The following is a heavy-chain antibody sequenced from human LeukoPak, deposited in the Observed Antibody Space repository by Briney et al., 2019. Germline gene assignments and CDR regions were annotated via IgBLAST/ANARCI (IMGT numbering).Heavy chain of an antibody. D-gene: IGHD6-13*01. Sequence: ASVKVSCKASGYMFTSYGISWVRQAPGQGLEWMGWISAYNGNTDYAQNLQGRVTMTTDTSTSTAYMELRSLRSDDTAVYYCARNQGYTGSPYYFDYWGQGSLVTVSS. V-gene: IGHV1-18*04. CDR2: ISAYNGNT. CDR3: ARNQGYTGSPYYFDY. CDR1: GYMFTSYG. J-gene: IGHJ4*02.